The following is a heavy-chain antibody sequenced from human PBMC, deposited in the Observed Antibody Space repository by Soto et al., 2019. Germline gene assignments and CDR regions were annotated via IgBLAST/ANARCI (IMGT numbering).Heavy chain of an antibody. Sequence: PGGSLRLSCTASGFTFSKYPMHWVRQAPGKGLEYVSAISGDGGTTFYADSVRGRFTMSRDNLKNTLYLQMRGLRVEDMAVYYCARGQIPYGLDVWGQGTTVTVSS. CDR1: GFTFSKYP. V-gene: IGHV3-64*02. CDR2: ISGDGGTT. CDR3: ARGQIPYGLDV. J-gene: IGHJ6*02.